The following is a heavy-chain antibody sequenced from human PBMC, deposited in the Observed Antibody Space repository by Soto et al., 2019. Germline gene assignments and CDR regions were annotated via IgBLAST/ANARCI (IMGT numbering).Heavy chain of an antibody. J-gene: IGHJ4*02. CDR1: GGSISSGDYY. D-gene: IGHD5-12*01. CDR2: IYYSGST. CDR3: AGESYSGHDSRRSFDY. Sequence: SETLSLTCTVSGGSISSGDYYWSWIRQPPGKGLEWIGYIYYSGSTYYNPSLKSRVTISVDTSKNQFSLKLSSVTAADTAVYYCAGESYSGHDSRRSFDYWGQGTLVTVSS. V-gene: IGHV4-30-4*01.